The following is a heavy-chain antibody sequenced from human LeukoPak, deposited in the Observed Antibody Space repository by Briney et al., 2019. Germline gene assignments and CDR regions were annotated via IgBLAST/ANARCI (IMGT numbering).Heavy chain of an antibody. Sequence: PGRSPRLSCAASGFTFSSYGMHWVRQAPGKGLGWVAVIWYDGSNKYHADSVKGRFTISRDNSKNKLYLQMNSLRAEDTAVYYCARAAYDSTGYLTLWGQGTLVTVSS. CDR3: ARAAYDSTGYLTL. CDR1: GFTFSSYG. CDR2: IWYDGSNK. D-gene: IGHD3-22*01. J-gene: IGHJ4*02. V-gene: IGHV3-33*01.